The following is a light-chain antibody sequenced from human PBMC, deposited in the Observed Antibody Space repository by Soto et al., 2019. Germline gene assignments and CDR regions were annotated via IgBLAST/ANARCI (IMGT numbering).Light chain of an antibody. Sequence: DIQMTQSPSSVSASVGDRVTMTCRASQGINSWLAWYQQKPGKAPKLLIYAASNLQSGVPSRFSGSGSATDFTLTISSLQPEDFATYYCQQANSFPWTFGQGTKVEIK. J-gene: IGKJ1*01. V-gene: IGKV1-12*01. CDR3: QQANSFPWT. CDR2: AAS. CDR1: QGINSW.